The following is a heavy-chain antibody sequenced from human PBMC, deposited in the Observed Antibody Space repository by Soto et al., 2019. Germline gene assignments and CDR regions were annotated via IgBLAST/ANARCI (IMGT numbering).Heavy chain of an antibody. V-gene: IGHV1-46*01. J-gene: IGHJ6*02. Sequence: QVRLVQSGAEVRKPGASVKVSCKASGNTLTNYYVQWVRQAAGQGLEWMGIIDPTGAITTYAQKFEGIVTLTRETSTDTVFLELTSLTSDDTAVYYCARDFVAVTTSRPWGMDVWGQGTTVIVSS. CDR1: GNTLTNYY. CDR3: ARDFVAVTTSRPWGMDV. D-gene: IGHD2-21*02. CDR2: IDPTGAIT.